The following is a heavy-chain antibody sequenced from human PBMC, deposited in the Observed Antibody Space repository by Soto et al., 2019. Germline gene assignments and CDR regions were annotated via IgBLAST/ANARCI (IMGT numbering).Heavy chain of an antibody. V-gene: IGHV1-2*04. CDR2: INPKSGGT. CDR1: GYSFTDYH. D-gene: IGHD2-8*01. CDR3: ARGDSTDCSNGVCSFFYNHDMDV. Sequence: ASVKVSCKASGYSFTDYHIHWVRQAPGQGLEWLGRINPKSGGTSTAQKFQGWVTITTDPSISTASMELTRLTSDNSAIYYCARGDSTDCSNGVCSFFYNHDMDVWGQGTTVTVSS. J-gene: IGHJ6*02.